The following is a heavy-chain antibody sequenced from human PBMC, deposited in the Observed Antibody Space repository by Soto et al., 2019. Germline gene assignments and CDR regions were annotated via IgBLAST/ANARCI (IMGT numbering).Heavy chain of an antibody. J-gene: IGHJ6*02. CDR3: ARLQGVPAAMFNYYYYYGMDV. CDR2: IYPGDSDT. CDR1: GYSFTCYW. V-gene: IGHV5-51*01. D-gene: IGHD2-2*01. Sequence: GESLKISCKGSGYSFTCYWIGWVRQMPGKGLEWMGIIYPGDSDTRYSPSFQGQVTISADKSISTAYLQWSSLKASDTAMYYCARLQGVPAAMFNYYYYYGMDVWGQGTTVTVSS.